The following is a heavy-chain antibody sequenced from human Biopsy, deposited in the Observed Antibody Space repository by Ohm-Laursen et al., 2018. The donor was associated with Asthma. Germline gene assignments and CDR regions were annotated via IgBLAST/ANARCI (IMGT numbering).Heavy chain of an antibody. CDR1: GFVFSQCG. Sequence: SLRLSCAAFGFVFSQCGMHWVRQGPGKGLEWVALISSNGYNKYYADSVKGRFTISRDNSKNTLSLQMNSLRLDDTAVYYCARDLADRIMVGDHDFYAMDVWGQGTTVTVSS. J-gene: IGHJ6*02. CDR3: ARDLADRIMVGDHDFYAMDV. V-gene: IGHV3-30*03. CDR2: ISSNGYNK. D-gene: IGHD3-10*01.